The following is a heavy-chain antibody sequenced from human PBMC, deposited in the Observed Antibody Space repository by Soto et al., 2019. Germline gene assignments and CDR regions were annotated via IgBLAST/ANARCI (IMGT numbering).Heavy chain of an antibody. CDR3: AKEFQWDLHAFDI. CDR2: MGNDGVTT. CDR1: GFTFSTYG. J-gene: IGHJ3*02. D-gene: IGHD1-26*01. Sequence: QVQLVESGGGVVQPGRSLRLSCAASGFTFSTYGMHWVRQAPGKGLEWVAVMGNDGVTTFYADSVKGRFTISRDNSKNTLFLQMNSLRADDTSVYYCAKEFQWDLHAFDIWGQGTMVTVSS. V-gene: IGHV3-30*18.